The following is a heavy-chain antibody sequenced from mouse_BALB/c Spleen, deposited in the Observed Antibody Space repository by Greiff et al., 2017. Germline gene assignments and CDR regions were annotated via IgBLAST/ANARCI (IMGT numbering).Heavy chain of an antibody. Sequence: QVQLQQSGAELVKPGASVKLSCKTSGYTFTSYLIQWVKQRPGQGLGWIGEIFPGTGTTYYNEKFKGKATLTIDTSSSTAYMQLSSLTSDDSAVYFCARVGLLNYYAMDYWGQGTSVTVSA. CDR3: ARVGLLNYYAMDY. V-gene: IGHV1S132*01. CDR1: GYTFTSYL. CDR2: IFPGTGTT. D-gene: IGHD2-3*01. J-gene: IGHJ4*01.